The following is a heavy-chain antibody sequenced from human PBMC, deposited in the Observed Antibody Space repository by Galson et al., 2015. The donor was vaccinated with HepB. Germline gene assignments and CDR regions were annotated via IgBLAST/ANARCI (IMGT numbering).Heavy chain of an antibody. D-gene: IGHD3-22*01. J-gene: IGHJ6*02. CDR3: ARADYYDSIYGMDV. V-gene: IGHV3-11*01. CDR2: ISSSGSTI. Sequence: SLRLSCAASGFTFSSYAMSWVRQAPGKELEWVSYISSSGSTIYYADSVKGRFTISRDNAKNSLYLQMNSLRAEDTAVYYCARADYYDSIYGMDVWGQGTTVTVSS. CDR1: GFTFSSYA.